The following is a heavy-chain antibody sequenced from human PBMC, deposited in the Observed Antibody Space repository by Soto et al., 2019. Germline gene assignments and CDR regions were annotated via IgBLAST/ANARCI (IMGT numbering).Heavy chain of an antibody. CDR3: ARHFRDAYAALAF. V-gene: IGHV4-39*01. D-gene: IGHD2-15*01. CDR2: INYSGST. CDR1: GGSISSSTYY. Sequence: SETLSLTCTVSGGSISSSTYYWGWIRQPPGKGLEWIGNINYSGSTYNNPSLESRVVMSVDTSRNQLSLRLYSVTAADTAVYYCARHFRDAYAALAFWGQGTLVTVAS. J-gene: IGHJ4*02.